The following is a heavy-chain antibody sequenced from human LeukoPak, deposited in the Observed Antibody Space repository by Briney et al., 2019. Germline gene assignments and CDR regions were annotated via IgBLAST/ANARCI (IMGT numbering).Heavy chain of an antibody. CDR2: IGAYNGKT. D-gene: IGHD6-19*01. CDR3: ARTTEIAVAVPEY. J-gene: IGHJ4*02. CDR1: GYTFTSYG. V-gene: IGHV1-18*01. Sequence: GASVKVSFKASGYTFTSYGISWVRQAPGQGLEWMGWIGAYNGKTNYAQKLQGRVTMTTDTSTSTAYMELRSLRSDDAAVYYCARTTEIAVAVPEYWGQGTLVTVSS.